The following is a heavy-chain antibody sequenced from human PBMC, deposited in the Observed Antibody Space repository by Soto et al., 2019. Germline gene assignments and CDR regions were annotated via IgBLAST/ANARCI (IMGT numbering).Heavy chain of an antibody. CDR2: INAGNGNT. Sequence: GASVKVSCKASGYTFTSYAMHWVRQAPGQRLEWMGWINAGNGNTKYSQKFQGRVTFTRDTSASTAYMELSSLRPEDTAVYYCARDPGYSYGYNWGQGTLVTVSS. J-gene: IGHJ4*02. CDR1: GYTFTSYA. V-gene: IGHV1-3*01. D-gene: IGHD5-18*01. CDR3: ARDPGYSYGYN.